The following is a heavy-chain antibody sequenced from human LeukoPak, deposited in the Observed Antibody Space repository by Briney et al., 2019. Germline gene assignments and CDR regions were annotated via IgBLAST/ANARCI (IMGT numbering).Heavy chain of an antibody. J-gene: IGHJ4*02. CDR2: INSDGSTT. V-gene: IGHV3-74*01. D-gene: IGHD1-7*01. CDR3: VRAKTGTNLLDC. CDR1: GFTFSSYW. Sequence: GGSLRLSCAASGFTFSSYWTHWVRQDPGKGLVWVSRINSDGSTTTYADSVKGRFTISRDNAKNTLYLQMNSLRAEDTAVYYCVRAKTGTNLLDCWGQGTLVTVSS.